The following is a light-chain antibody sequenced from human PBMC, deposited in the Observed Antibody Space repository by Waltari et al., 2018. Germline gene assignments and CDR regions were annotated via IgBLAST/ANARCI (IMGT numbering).Light chain of an antibody. V-gene: IGKV1-5*03. CDR1: QSISSW. CDR2: KSS. J-gene: IGKJ2*01. Sequence: DIQLTQSPSTLSASVGDSVTITCRASQSISSWLAWYQQKPGKDPKLLIYKSSTVENGVPSRFSGSGSGTEFTLTISSLQPGDFATYYCQHYNSYPYTFGQGTKLEIK. CDR3: QHYNSYPYT.